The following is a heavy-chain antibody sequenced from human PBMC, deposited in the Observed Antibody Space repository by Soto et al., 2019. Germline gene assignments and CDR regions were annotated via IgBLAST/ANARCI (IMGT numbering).Heavy chain of an antibody. Sequence: GASVKVSCKASGGTFSSYAISWVRQAPGQGLEWMGGIIPIFGTANYAQKFQGRGTITADESTSTAYMELSSLRSEDTAVYYCARGGAARPGDYYCYGMDVWGQGTTVTVSS. CDR2: IIPIFGTA. J-gene: IGHJ6*02. CDR3: ARGGAARPGDYYCYGMDV. V-gene: IGHV1-69*13. CDR1: GGTFSSYA. D-gene: IGHD6-6*01.